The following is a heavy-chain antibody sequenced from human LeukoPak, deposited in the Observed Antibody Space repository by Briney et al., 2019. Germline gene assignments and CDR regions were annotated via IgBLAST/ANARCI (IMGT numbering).Heavy chain of an antibody. D-gene: IGHD3-22*01. J-gene: IGHJ4*02. CDR1: GFTFSSYA. CDR2: ISGSGGST. V-gene: IGHV3-23*01. CDR3: AKAPRGTYYYDSSGYYRHFDY. Sequence: GGSLRLSCAASGFTFSSYAMSWVRQAPGKGLEWVSAISGSGGSTYYADSVKGRFTISRDNSKNTLYLQVNSLRAEDTAVYYCAKAPRGTYYYDSSGYYRHFDYWGQGTLVTVSS.